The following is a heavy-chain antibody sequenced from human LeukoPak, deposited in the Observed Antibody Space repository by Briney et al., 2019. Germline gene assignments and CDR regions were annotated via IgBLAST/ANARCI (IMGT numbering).Heavy chain of an antibody. D-gene: IGHD3-22*01. Sequence: ASVKVSCKASGYTFTDYYMHWVRQAPGQGLEWMGWISAYNGNTNYAQKFQDRVTVTTDTSTSSSYMELRSLRSDDTAVYYCARDRNYYDSSAYYFFDYWGQGTLVTVSS. CDR2: ISAYNGNT. CDR1: GYTFTDYY. V-gene: IGHV1-18*04. J-gene: IGHJ4*02. CDR3: ARDRNYYDSSAYYFFDY.